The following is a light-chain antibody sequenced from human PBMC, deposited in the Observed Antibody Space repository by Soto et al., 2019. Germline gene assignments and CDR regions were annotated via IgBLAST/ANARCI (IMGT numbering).Light chain of an antibody. J-gene: IGLJ1*01. V-gene: IGLV2-23*02. CDR3: CSYAGSSTYV. CDR2: EVS. Sequence: QSALTQPASVSGSPGQSITISCTGTSSDVGSYNLVSWYLQHPGKAPQVMIFEVSKRPSGVSTRFSGSKSGNTASLTISGLQAEDEADYYCCSYAGSSTYVFGTGTKVTVL. CDR1: SSDVGSYNL.